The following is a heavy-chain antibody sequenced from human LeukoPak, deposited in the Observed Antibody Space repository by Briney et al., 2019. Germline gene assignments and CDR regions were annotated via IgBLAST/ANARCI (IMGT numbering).Heavy chain of an antibody. D-gene: IGHD5-18*01. CDR2: IYHSGNT. V-gene: IGHV4-39*07. CDR1: GGSISNSSYY. J-gene: IGHJ5*02. Sequence: SETLSLTCTVSGGSISNSSYYWGWIRQPPGKGLEWIGSIYHSGNTYYNPSLKSRVTVSVDTSKNQFSLKLSSVTAADTAVYYCARNSYGHLNWFDPWGQGTLVTVSS. CDR3: ARNSYGHLNWFDP.